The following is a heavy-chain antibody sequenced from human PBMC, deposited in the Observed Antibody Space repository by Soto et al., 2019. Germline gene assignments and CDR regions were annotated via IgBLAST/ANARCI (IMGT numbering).Heavy chain of an antibody. J-gene: IGHJ4*02. Sequence: SETLSLTCNVSGGSVSDYYWSWIRQAPGKGLEWIGYIHERGVTNYNPSLKSRVTMSVDTSKNQFSLTLRSVHTADTAIYFCARDPAGDSGHWGWGTLVTVSS. CDR3: ARDPAGDSGH. CDR2: IHERGVT. D-gene: IGHD4-17*01. CDR1: GGSVSDYY. V-gene: IGHV4-59*02.